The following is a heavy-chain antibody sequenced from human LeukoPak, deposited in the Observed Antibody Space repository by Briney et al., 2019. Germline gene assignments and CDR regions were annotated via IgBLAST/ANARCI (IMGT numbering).Heavy chain of an antibody. CDR3: ATVGIAAAGTARGINYYYYMDV. J-gene: IGHJ6*03. Sequence: GASVKVSCKVSGYTLTELSMHWVRQAPGKGLEWMGGFDPEDGETIYAQKFQGRVTMTEDTSTDTAYMELSSLRSEDTAVYYCATVGIAAAGTARGINYYYYMDVGGKVTKVTVSS. CDR2: FDPEDGET. V-gene: IGHV1-24*01. D-gene: IGHD6-13*01. CDR1: GYTLTELS.